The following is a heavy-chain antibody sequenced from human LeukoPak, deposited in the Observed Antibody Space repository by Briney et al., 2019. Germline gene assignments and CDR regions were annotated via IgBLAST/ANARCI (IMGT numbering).Heavy chain of an antibody. V-gene: IGHV3-7*03. D-gene: IGHD1-26*01. CDR1: GFIFSSYW. J-gene: IGHJ4*02. CDR3: AKESGSYFGFDY. CDR2: IKEDGTET. Sequence: PGGSLRLSCAASGFIFSSYWMSWVRQAPGKGLEWVASIKEDGTETYYVDSVKGRYTISRDNAKNSLYLQMNSLRAEDTALYYCAKESGSYFGFDYWGQGTLVTVSS.